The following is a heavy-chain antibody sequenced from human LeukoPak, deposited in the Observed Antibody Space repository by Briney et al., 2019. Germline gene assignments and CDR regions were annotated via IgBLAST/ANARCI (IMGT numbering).Heavy chain of an antibody. J-gene: IGHJ4*02. V-gene: IGHV4-38-2*01. CDR3: ARRNGYDFWSGYPHLDY. CDR2: IYHSGST. Sequence: SETLSLTCAVSGYSISSGYYWGWIRQPPGKGLEWIGSIYHSGSTYYNPSLKSRVTISVDTSKTQFSLKLSSVTAADTAVYYCARRNGYDFWSGYPHLDYWGQGTLVTVSS. CDR1: GYSISSGYY. D-gene: IGHD3-3*01.